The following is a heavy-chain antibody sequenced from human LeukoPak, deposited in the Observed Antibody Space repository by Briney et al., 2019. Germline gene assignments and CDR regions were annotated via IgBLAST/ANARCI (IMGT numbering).Heavy chain of an antibody. D-gene: IGHD2-15*01. V-gene: IGHV1-2*02. CDR2: INPNSGGT. Sequence: GASVKVSCKASGYTFTGYYMHWVRQAPGQGLEWMGWINPNSGGTNYAQKFQGRVTMTRDTSISTAYMELSRLRSDDTAVYYCARGMVRYCSGGSCYFYYWGQGTLVTVSS. J-gene: IGHJ4*02. CDR3: ARGMVRYCSGGSCYFYY. CDR1: GYTFTGYY.